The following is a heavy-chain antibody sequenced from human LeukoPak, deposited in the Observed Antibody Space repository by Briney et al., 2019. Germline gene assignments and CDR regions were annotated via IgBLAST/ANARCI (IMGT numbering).Heavy chain of an antibody. D-gene: IGHD2-21*02. CDR1: GGSFSGYY. CDR3: ARTPYCGGDCSYYFDY. V-gene: IGHV4-34*01. Sequence: PSETLSLTCAVYGGSFSGYYWSWIRQPPGKGLEWIGEINHSGSTNYNPSLKSRVTISVDTSKNQFSLKLSSVTAADTAVYYCARTPYCGGDCSYYFDYWGQGTLVTVSS. CDR2: INHSGST. J-gene: IGHJ4*02.